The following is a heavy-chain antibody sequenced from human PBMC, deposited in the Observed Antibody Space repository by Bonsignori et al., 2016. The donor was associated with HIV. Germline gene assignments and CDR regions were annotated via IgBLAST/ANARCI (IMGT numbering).Heavy chain of an antibody. D-gene: IGHD3-3*01. CDR2: ISSSGSTI. Sequence: WIRQPPGKGLEWVSYISSSGSTIYYADSVKGRFTISRDNAKNSLYLQMNSLRAEDTAVYYCARVPAGDYDFWSGYPTYYYYYMDVWGKGTTVTVSS. V-gene: IGHV3-48*03. J-gene: IGHJ6*03. CDR3: ARVPAGDYDFWSGYPTYYYYYMDV.